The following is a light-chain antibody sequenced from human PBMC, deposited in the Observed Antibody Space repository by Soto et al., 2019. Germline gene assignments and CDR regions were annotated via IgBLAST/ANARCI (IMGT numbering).Light chain of an antibody. CDR1: QGISSN. CDR2: GAS. J-gene: IGKJ1*01. V-gene: IGKV3-20*01. CDR3: QQYGSSPGT. Sequence: EIVMTQSPATLSVSPGERATLSCRASQGISSNLAWYQQKPGQAPRLLIFGASSRATGIPDRFSGSGSGTDFTLTISRLKPEDFAVYYCQQYGSSPGTFGQGTKVE.